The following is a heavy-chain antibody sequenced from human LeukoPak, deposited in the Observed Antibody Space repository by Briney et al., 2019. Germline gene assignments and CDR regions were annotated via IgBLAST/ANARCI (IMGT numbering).Heavy chain of an antibody. CDR1: GGSFSGYY. J-gene: IGHJ4*02. CDR3: ARVWYYGSGSYPLDY. D-gene: IGHD3-10*01. V-gene: IGHV4-34*01. Sequence: PSETLSLTCAVYGGSFSGYYWSWIRQPPGKGLEWIGEINHSGSTNYNPSLKSRVTISVDTSKNQFSLKLSSVTAADTAVYYCARVWYYGSGSYPLDYWGQGTLVTVSS. CDR2: INHSGST.